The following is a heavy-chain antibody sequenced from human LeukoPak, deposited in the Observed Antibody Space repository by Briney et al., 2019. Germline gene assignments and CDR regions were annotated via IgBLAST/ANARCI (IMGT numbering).Heavy chain of an antibody. J-gene: IGHJ5*02. CDR3: ASTIAQQLVLWFDP. Sequence: SETLSLTCAVYGGSFSGYYWSWIRQPPGKGLEWIGEINHSGSTNYNPSLKSRVTISVDTSKNQFSLKQSSVTAADTAVYYCASTIAQQLVLWFDPWGQGTLVTVSS. D-gene: IGHD6-13*01. CDR2: INHSGST. V-gene: IGHV4-34*01. CDR1: GGSFSGYY.